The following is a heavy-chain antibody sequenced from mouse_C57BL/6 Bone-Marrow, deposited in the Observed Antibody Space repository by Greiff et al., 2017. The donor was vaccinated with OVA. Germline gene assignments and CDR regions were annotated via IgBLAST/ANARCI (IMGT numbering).Heavy chain of an antibody. V-gene: IGHV14-4*01. Sequence: VQLKESGAELVRPGASVKLSCTASGFNIKDDYMHWVKQRPEQGLEWIGWIDPENGDTEYASKFQGKATITADTSSHTAYLQLSSLTSEDTAVYYCTSYGNFDYGGQGTTLTVSS. CDR3: TSYGNFDY. CDR2: IDPENGDT. CDR1: GFNIKDDY. D-gene: IGHD2-1*01. J-gene: IGHJ2*01.